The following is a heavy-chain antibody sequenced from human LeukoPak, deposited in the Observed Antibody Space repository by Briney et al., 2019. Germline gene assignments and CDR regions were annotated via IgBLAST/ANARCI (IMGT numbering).Heavy chain of an antibody. Sequence: ASVKVSCKTFGGGFSSCAITWVRQAPGQGLEWVGGIIPISGTTKYAQKFQGRVTITADESTSTAYMELSSLRSEDTAMYYCARVVVVITNDISDIWGQGTMVIVSS. CDR3: ARVVVVITNDISDI. CDR2: IIPISGTT. D-gene: IGHD3-22*01. V-gene: IGHV1-69*13. J-gene: IGHJ3*02. CDR1: GGGFSSCA.